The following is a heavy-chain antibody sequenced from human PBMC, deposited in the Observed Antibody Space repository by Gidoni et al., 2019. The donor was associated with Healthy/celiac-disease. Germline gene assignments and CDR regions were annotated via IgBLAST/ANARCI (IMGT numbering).Heavy chain of an antibody. J-gene: IGHJ6*02. D-gene: IGHD2-2*02. Sequence: EVQLVESGGGLVKPGGSLRLSCAASGFPFSSYSINWVRQAPGKGLEWVSSISSSSSYIYYADSVKGRFTISRDNAKNSLYLQMNSLRAEDTAVYYCARDQEKMAIHLEYYYGMDVWGQGTTVTVSS. CDR3: ARDQEKMAIHLEYYYGMDV. CDR2: ISSSSSYI. V-gene: IGHV3-21*01. CDR1: GFPFSSYS.